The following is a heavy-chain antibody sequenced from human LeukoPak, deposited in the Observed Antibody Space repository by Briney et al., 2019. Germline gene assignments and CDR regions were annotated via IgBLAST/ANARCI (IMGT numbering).Heavy chain of an antibody. Sequence: PSETLSLTCAVYGGSFSGYYWSWIRQPPGKGLGWIGEINHSGSTNYNPSLKSRVTISVDTSKNQFSLKLSSVTAADTAAYYSAREKAARSLYYYYYMDVWGKGTTVTVPS. CDR3: AREKAARSLYYYYYMDV. J-gene: IGHJ6*03. CDR2: INHSGST. V-gene: IGHV4-34*01. D-gene: IGHD6-6*01. CDR1: GGSFSGYY.